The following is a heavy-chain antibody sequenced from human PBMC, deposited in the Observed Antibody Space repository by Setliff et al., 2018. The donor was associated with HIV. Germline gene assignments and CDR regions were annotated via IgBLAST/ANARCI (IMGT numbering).Heavy chain of an antibody. V-gene: IGHV3-23*01. J-gene: IGHJ4*02. CDR2: TTSNGRTT. Sequence: PGGSLRLSCAASGFTFTTYAMSWVRQAPGRGLEWVSATTSNGRTTDYAESVRGRFTLSRDNSGNTLYLQMTSLRAEDTAIYYCAKAWGSGYPSFESALMFDVWGQGTLVTVS. CDR3: AKAWGSGYPSFESALMFDV. D-gene: IGHD3-3*01. CDR1: GFTFTTYA.